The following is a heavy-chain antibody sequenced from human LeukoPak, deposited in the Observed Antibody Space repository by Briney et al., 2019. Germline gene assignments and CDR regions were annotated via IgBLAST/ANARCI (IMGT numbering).Heavy chain of an antibody. CDR2: IYYSGST. CDR3: ARGDYGSGSPTQQYYYYGMDV. Sequence: PSETLSLTCTVSGGSISSGGYYWSWIRQHPGKGLEWIGYIYYSGSTYYNPSLKSRVTITVDTSKNQFSLKLSSVTAADTAVYYCARGDYGSGSPTQQYYYYGMDVWGKGTTVTVSS. V-gene: IGHV4-31*03. D-gene: IGHD3-10*01. J-gene: IGHJ6*04. CDR1: GGSISSGGYY.